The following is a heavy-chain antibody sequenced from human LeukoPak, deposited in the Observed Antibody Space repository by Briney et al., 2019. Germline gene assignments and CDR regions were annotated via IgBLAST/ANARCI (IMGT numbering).Heavy chain of an antibody. Sequence: GGSLRLSCSASGFTFSAYEMNWVRQAPGKGLEWVSSIDSSGSGKYYADSVKGRFTISRDNAKDSVHLQMNNLRAEDTAVYYCARVIIVGATGIWGQGTMVTVSS. CDR2: IDSSGSGK. D-gene: IGHD1-26*01. CDR3: ARVIIVGATGI. J-gene: IGHJ3*02. CDR1: GFTFSAYE. V-gene: IGHV3-48*03.